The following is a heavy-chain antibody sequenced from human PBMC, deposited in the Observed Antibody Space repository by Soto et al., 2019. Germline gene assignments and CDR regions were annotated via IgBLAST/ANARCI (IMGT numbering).Heavy chain of an antibody. CDR1: GGSISSSSYY. Sequence: KTSETLSLTCTVSGGSISSSSYYWGWIRQPPGKGLEWIGSIYYSGSTYYNPSLKSRVTISVDTSKNQFSLKLSSVTAADTAVYYCARHLRGKAVGVCIQLWTTRDAFDIWGQGTMVTVSS. V-gene: IGHV4-39*01. J-gene: IGHJ3*02. CDR2: IYYSGST. CDR3: ARHLRGKAVGVCIQLWTTRDAFDI. D-gene: IGHD5-18*01.